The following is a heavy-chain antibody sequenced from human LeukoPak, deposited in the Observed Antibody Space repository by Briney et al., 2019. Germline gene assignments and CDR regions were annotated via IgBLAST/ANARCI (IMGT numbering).Heavy chain of an antibody. CDR3: ARSNQADDY. D-gene: IGHD1-14*01. CDR1: GFTFSSSW. CDR2: INPGGSSI. V-gene: IGHV3-74*01. J-gene: IGHJ4*02. Sequence: PGVSLRLSCAASGFTFSSSWMHWVRQVPGKGLVWVARINPGGSSITYADSVKGRFTISRDNAKNTLYLQMDSLRAEDTGVYYCARSNQADDYWGQGTLVTVSS.